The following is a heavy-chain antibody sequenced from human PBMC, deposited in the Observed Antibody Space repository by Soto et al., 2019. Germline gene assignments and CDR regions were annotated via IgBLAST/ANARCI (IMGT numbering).Heavy chain of an antibody. CDR1: GYTFTSYG. D-gene: IGHD3-22*01. CDR3: ARDGGTYYYDSSGYYFPRDVWFDP. J-gene: IGHJ5*02. V-gene: IGHV1-18*01. CDR2: ISAYNGNT. Sequence: ASVKVSCKASGYTFTSYGISWVRQAPGQGLEWMGWISAYNGNTNYAQKLQGRVTMTTDTSTSTAYMELRSLRSEDTAVYYCARDGGTYYYDSSGYYFPRDVWFDPWGQGTLVTVSS.